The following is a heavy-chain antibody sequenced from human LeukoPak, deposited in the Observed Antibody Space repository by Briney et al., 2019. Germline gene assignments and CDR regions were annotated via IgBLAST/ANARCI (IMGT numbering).Heavy chain of an antibody. Sequence: GGSLRLSCAASGLIFSRHWIGWVRQARGKGPEEGASIKQDGSQYYVDSVKGRFIISRDNAKNSLCLQKNSLRAEDTAVYSCARGPDYGDRLDFFDYWGQGTLVTVSS. CDR3: ARGPDYGDRLDFFDY. CDR2: IKQDGSQ. J-gene: IGHJ4*02. CDR1: GLIFSRHW. V-gene: IGHV3-7*01. D-gene: IGHD4-17*01.